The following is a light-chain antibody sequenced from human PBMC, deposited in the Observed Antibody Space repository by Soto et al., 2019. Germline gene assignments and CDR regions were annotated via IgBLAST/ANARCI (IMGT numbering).Light chain of an antibody. CDR3: QQYNSVPWT. J-gene: IGKJ1*01. CDR2: DAS. V-gene: IGKV1-5*01. CDR1: QSIRSW. Sequence: HMTQSPSTLSASVGDRDTITCRASQSIRSWLAWYQQRPGQAPKVLIYDASNLASGVPSRFSGSGSGTEFTLTISSLQPDDFATYYCQQYNSVPWTFGRGTKVEIK.